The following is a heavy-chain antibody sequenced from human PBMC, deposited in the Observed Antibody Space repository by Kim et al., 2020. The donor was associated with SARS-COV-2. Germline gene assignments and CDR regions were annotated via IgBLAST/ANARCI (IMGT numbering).Heavy chain of an antibody. V-gene: IGHV1-69*04. D-gene: IGHD6-6*01. CDR3: ARDRGYSSSSSNYYFDY. J-gene: IGHJ4*02. Sequence: FPGGATITADKSTSTAYMELSSLRSEDTAVYYCARDRGYSSSSSNYYFDYWGQGTLVTVSS.